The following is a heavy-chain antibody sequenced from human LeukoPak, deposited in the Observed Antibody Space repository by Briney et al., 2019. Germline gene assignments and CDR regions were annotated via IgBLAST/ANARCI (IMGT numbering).Heavy chain of an antibody. Sequence: GESVQISCKGSGYSFTSYWIGWVRQMPGKGLEWMGIIYSGDSDTRYSPSFQGQVTISADKSTSTAYLQWSGLKASDTAMYYCARRGSGTAFDIWGQGTMVTVSS. V-gene: IGHV5-51*01. D-gene: IGHD2-15*01. CDR2: IYSGDSDT. J-gene: IGHJ3*02. CDR1: GYSFTSYW. CDR3: ARRGSGTAFDI.